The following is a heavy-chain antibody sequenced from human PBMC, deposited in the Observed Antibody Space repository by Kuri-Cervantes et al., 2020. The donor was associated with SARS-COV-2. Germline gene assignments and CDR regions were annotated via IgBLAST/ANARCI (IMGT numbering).Heavy chain of an antibody. Sequence: SETLSLTCTVSGGSISSYYWSCIRQPPGKGLEWIGYFYYSGITNYNPSLKNRVTMSVDTSKNQFSLNLSSVTAADTAVYYCARDNILFSGSGFDYWGQGTLVTVSS. V-gene: IGHV4-59*01. CDR2: FYYSGIT. CDR3: ARDNILFSGSGFDY. J-gene: IGHJ4*02. CDR1: GGSISSYY. D-gene: IGHD1-26*01.